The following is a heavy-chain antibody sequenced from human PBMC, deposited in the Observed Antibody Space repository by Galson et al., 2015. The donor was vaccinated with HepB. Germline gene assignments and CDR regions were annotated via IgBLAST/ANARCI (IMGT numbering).Heavy chain of an antibody. Sequence: SVKVSCKASGYTFTSYGISWVRQAPGQGLEWMGWISAYNGNTNYAQKLQGRVTVTRNTSISTAYMELSSLRSEDTAVYYCARGGARYDFWSGYLVGPHQRYYYYYMDVWGKGTTVTVSS. CDR3: ARGGARYDFWSGYLVGPHQRYYYYYMDV. CDR1: GYTFTSYG. J-gene: IGHJ6*03. CDR2: ISAYNGNT. V-gene: IGHV1-18*01. D-gene: IGHD3-3*01.